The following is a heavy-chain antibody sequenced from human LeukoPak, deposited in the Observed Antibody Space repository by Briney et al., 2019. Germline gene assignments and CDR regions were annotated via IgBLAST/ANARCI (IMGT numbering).Heavy chain of an antibody. V-gene: IGHV3-74*01. CDR1: GFTFSSYW. CDR2: INSDGSST. Sequence: GGSLRLSCAASGFTFSSYWMHGVRQAPGKGLVWVSRINSDGSSTSYADSVKGRFTISRDNAKNTLYLQMNSLRAEDTAVYYCATTHEYSSSFDYWGQGTLVTVSS. J-gene: IGHJ4*02. D-gene: IGHD6-6*01. CDR3: ATTHEYSSSFDY.